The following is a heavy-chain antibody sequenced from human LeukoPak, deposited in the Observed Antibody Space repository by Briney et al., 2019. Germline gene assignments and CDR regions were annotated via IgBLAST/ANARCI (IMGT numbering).Heavy chain of an antibody. J-gene: IGHJ3*02. CDR2: ISSSSSTI. D-gene: IGHD6-19*01. Sequence: ETLSLTCTVSGGSISSSSYYWGWIRQPPGKGLEWVSYISSSSSTIYYADSVKGRFTISRDNAKNSLYLQMNSLRAEDTAVYYCARAWDSSGWIDAFDIWGQGTMVTVSS. CDR1: GGSISSSS. V-gene: IGHV3-48*01. CDR3: ARAWDSSGWIDAFDI.